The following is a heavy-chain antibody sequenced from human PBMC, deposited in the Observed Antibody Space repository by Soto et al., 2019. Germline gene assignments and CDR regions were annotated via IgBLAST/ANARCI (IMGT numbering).Heavy chain of an antibody. V-gene: IGHV3-43*01. Sequence: EVQLVESGGVVVKPGGSLRLSCAASGFIFDDYSMYWVRQAPGKGLEWVSLLSWDGRHTYYADSVKGRFIISRDNSRNSLYLQMTSLTPADTALYYCAKARRSIFGGMDVWGQGTTVTVAS. J-gene: IGHJ6*02. CDR2: LSWDGRHT. D-gene: IGHD3-3*01. CDR1: GFIFDDYS. CDR3: AKARRSIFGGMDV.